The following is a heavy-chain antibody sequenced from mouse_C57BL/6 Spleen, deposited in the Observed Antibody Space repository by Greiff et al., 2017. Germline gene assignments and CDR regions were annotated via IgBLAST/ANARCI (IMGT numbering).Heavy chain of an antibody. CDR3: ARSHYGNWGDYFDY. CDR2: IDPSDSYT. J-gene: IGHJ2*01. V-gene: IGHV1-59*01. D-gene: IGHD2-1*01. Sequence: QVQLQQPGAELVRPGTSVKLSCKASGYTFTSYWMHWVKQRPGQGLEWIGVIDPSDSYTNYNQKFKGKATLTVDTSSSTAYMQLSSLTSEDSAVYYCARSHYGNWGDYFDYWGQGTTLTVSS. CDR1: GYTFTSYW.